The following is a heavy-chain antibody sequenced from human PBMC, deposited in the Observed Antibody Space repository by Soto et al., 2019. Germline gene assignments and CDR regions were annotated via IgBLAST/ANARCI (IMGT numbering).Heavy chain of an antibody. V-gene: IGHV1-3*01. CDR2: MNAGNGNT. J-gene: IGHJ4*02. Sequence: GASVKVSCKASGGTFSSYAISWVRQAPGQRLEWMGWMNAGNGNTKYSQKFQGRVTITRDTSASTAYMELSSLTSEDTAVYYCARDNSGYSPIDYWGQGALVTVSS. CDR1: GGTFSSYA. CDR3: ARDNSGYSPIDY. D-gene: IGHD3-22*01.